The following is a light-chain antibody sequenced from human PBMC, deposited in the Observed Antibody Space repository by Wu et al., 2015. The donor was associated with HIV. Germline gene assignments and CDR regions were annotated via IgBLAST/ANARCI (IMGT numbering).Light chain of an antibody. J-gene: IGKJ4*01. CDR3: QQYGSSPPLT. CDR2: AAS. CDR1: QSVNNNY. Sequence: EIVLTQSPGTLSLSPGERATLSCRASQSVNNNYLAWYQQKPGQAPRLLISAASIRATGIPDRFTGSGSGTDFTLTISRLDPDDFALYFCQQYGSSPPLTFGGGTKVE. V-gene: IGKV3-20*01.